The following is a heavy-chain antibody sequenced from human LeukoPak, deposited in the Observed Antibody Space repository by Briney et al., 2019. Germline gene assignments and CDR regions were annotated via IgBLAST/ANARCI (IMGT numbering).Heavy chain of an antibody. D-gene: IGHD6-13*01. Sequence: SETLSLTCTVSGGSVSSSSYYWSWIRQPPGKGLEWIGCIYYSGSTNYNPSLKSRVTISVDMSKNQFSLKLNSVTAADTAVYYCARGRAAAGTPVDYWGQGILVTVSS. V-gene: IGHV4-61*01. CDR3: ARGRAAAGTPVDY. CDR1: GGSVSSSSYY. J-gene: IGHJ4*02. CDR2: IYYSGST.